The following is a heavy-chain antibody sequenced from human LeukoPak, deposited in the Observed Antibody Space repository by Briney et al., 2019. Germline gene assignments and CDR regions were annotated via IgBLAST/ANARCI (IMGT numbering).Heavy chain of an antibody. D-gene: IGHD2-2*01. CDR3: ARDVYCSSTSCRYYFDY. V-gene: IGHV3-33*01. CDR1: GFTFSSYG. Sequence: PGRSLRLSCAASGFTFSSYGMHWVRQAPGKGLEWVAVIWYDGSNKYYADSVKGRFTISRDNSKSTPYLQMNSLRAEDTAVYYCARDVYCSSTSCRYYFDYWGQGTLVTVSS. CDR2: IWYDGSNK. J-gene: IGHJ4*02.